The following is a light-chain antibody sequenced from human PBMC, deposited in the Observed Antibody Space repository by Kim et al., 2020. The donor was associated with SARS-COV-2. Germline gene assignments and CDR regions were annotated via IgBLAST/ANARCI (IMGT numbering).Light chain of an antibody. Sequence: VSPGQTASITCAGDKLGDKYACWYQQKPGQSPVVVIYQDSRRPSGIPERFSGSNSGNTATLTISGTQAMDEADYYCQAWDRTIVVFGGGTQVTVL. CDR3: QAWDRTIVV. CDR1: KLGDKY. CDR2: QDS. V-gene: IGLV3-1*01. J-gene: IGLJ2*01.